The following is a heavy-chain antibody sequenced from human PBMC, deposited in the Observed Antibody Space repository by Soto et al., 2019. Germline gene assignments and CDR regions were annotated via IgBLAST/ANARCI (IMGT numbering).Heavy chain of an antibody. J-gene: IGHJ6*02. CDR2: INHSGST. CDR3: AISYSSSWYGYYYYGMDV. Sequence: QVQLQQWGAGLLKPSETLSLTCDVYGGSFSGYYWSGIRQPPGKGLEWIGEINHSGSTNYNPSLKSRVTISVDTSKNQFSLKLSSVAAADTAVYYGAISYSSSWYGYYYYGMDVWGQGTTVTVSS. V-gene: IGHV4-34*01. CDR1: GGSFSGYY. D-gene: IGHD6-13*01.